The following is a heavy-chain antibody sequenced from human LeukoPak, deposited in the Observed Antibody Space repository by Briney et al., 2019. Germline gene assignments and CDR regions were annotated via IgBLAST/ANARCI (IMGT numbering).Heavy chain of an antibody. V-gene: IGHV3-21*01. CDR1: GLTFSSYS. CDR2: ISSSSSYI. D-gene: IGHD1-26*01. CDR3: ARDSVGADDAFDI. Sequence: PGGSLRLSCAASGLTFSSYSMNWVRQAPGKGLEWVSSISSSSSYIYYADSVKGRFTISRDNAKNSLYLQMNSLRAEDTAVYYCARDSVGADDAFDIWGQGTMVTVSS. J-gene: IGHJ3*02.